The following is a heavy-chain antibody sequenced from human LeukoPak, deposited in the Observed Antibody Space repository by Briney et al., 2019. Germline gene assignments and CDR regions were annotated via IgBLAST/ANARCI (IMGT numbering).Heavy chain of an antibody. D-gene: IGHD3-10*01. CDR1: GGSISSGDYY. CDR2: IYYSGST. CDR3: ASMHTMVRGVYY. Sequence: SQTLSLTCTVSGGSISSGDYYWSWIRQPPGKGLEWIGYIYYSGSTCYNPSLKSRVTISVDTSKNQFSLKLSSVTAADTAVYYCASMHTMVRGVYYWGQGTLVTVSS. V-gene: IGHV4-30-4*08. J-gene: IGHJ4*02.